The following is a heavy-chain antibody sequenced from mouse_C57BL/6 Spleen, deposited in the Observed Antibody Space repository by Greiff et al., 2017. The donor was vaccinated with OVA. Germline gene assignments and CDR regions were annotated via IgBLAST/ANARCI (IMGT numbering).Heavy chain of an antibody. V-gene: IGHV1-69*01. CDR1: GYTFTSYW. Sequence: QVQLQQPGAELVMPGASVKLSCKASGYTFTSYWMHWVKQRPGQGLEWIGEIDPSDSYTNYNQKFKGKSTLTVDKSSSTAYMQLSSLTSEDSAVYFCARQPSGYAMDYWGQGTSVTVSS. D-gene: IGHD3-1*01. J-gene: IGHJ4*01. CDR2: IDPSDSYT. CDR3: ARQPSGYAMDY.